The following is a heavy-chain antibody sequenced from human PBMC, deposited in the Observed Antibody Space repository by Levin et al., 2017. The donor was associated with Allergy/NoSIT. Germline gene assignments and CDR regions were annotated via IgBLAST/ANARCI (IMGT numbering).Heavy chain of an antibody. CDR2: IKQDGSET. D-gene: IGHD3-16*01. V-gene: IGHV3-7*01. CDR1: GFTFSKYW. Sequence: GESLKISCAASGFTFSKYWMSWVRQAPGKGLEWLGNIKQDGSETYTVESVKGRFTISRDNAKNSLYLQMNSLRVEDTAVYYCVSSPYDYIWTIDYWGRGALVTVSS. J-gene: IGHJ4*02. CDR3: VSSPYDYIWTIDY.